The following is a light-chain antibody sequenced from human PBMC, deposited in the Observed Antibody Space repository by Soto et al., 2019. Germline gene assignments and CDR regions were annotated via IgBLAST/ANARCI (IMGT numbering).Light chain of an antibody. CDR2: DVT. Sequence: QSVLTQPRSVSGSPGQSVTVSCTGTSSDVGGYNYVSWYQQHPGKAPKLIISDVTNRPSGVPDRFSGPKSGNTASLTISGLQGEDEAEYYCCSYGGSYTLIFGGGTKLTVL. J-gene: IGLJ2*01. CDR1: SSDVGGYNY. V-gene: IGLV2-11*01. CDR3: CSYGGSYTLI.